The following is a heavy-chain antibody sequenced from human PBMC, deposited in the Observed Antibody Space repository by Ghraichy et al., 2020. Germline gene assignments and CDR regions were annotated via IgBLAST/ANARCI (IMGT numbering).Heavy chain of an antibody. CDR1: GGSISSDGYS. V-gene: IGHV4-30-2*01. J-gene: IGHJ4*01. CDR2: IYHSGST. D-gene: IGHD2-15*01. Sequence: LRLSCVVTGGSISSDGYSGSWIRQPPGKGLEWIGYIYHSGSTYYNPSLKSRVTISVDRSKNQFSLKLSSVTAADTAVYYCAREGAHCSGGSCYYHFDYWGHGTLVTVSS. CDR3: AREGAHCSGGSCYYHFDY.